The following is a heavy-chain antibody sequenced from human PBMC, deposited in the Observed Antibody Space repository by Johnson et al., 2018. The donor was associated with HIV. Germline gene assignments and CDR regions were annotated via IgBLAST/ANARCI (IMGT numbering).Heavy chain of an antibody. J-gene: IGHJ3*02. V-gene: IGHV3-20*04. CDR3: ARGPVFDI. CDR1: RFTFTYY. Sequence: VPLVESGGGLVQPGGSLRLSCAASRFTFTYYMHSVRQPIGEGLEWVSGINSSGATPGSADSVKGRFTISRDNSKNTLYLQMNSLRAEDTAVYYCARGPVFDIWGQGTMGTVSS. CDR2: INSSGATP.